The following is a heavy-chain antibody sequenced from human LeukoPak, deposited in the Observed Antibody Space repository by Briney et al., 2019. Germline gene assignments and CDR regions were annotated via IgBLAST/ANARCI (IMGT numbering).Heavy chain of an antibody. Sequence: GRSLRLSCAASGFTFSSYEMNWVRQAPGKGLEWVSSISGSSSYIYYADSVKGRFTISRDNAKNSLYLQMNSLRAEDTAVYYCERYHYYASGSNDAFDIWGQGTMVTVSS. V-gene: IGHV3-21*01. CDR2: ISGSSSYI. CDR1: GFTFSSYE. D-gene: IGHD3-10*01. CDR3: ERYHYYASGSNDAFDI. J-gene: IGHJ3*02.